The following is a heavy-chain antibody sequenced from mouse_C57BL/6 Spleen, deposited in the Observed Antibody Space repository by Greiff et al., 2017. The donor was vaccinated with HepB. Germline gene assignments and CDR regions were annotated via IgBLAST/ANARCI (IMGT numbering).Heavy chain of an antibody. Sequence: DVQLVESGAELVRPGASVKLSCPASGFNIKDDYMHWVKQRPEQGLEWIGWIDPENGDTEYASKFQGKATITADTSSNTAYLQLSSLTSEDTAVYYCTKASVVAPFDYWGQGTTLTVSS. CDR1: GFNIKDDY. J-gene: IGHJ2*01. D-gene: IGHD1-1*01. CDR2: IDPENGDT. CDR3: TKASVVAPFDY. V-gene: IGHV14-4*01.